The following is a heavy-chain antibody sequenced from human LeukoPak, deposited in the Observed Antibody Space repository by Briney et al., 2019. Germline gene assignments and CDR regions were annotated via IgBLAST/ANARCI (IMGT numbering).Heavy chain of an antibody. CDR1: GGTFSSYA. CDR2: MNPNSGNT. D-gene: IGHD5-18*01. Sequence: ASVKVSCKASGGTFSSYAISWVRQATGQGLEWMGWMNPNSGNTGYAQKFQGRVTMTRNTSISTAYMELSSLRSEDTAVYYCARAIAGYSYGYVEKRVLGYWGQGTLVTVSS. J-gene: IGHJ4*02. CDR3: ARAIAGYSYGYVEKRVLGY. V-gene: IGHV1-8*02.